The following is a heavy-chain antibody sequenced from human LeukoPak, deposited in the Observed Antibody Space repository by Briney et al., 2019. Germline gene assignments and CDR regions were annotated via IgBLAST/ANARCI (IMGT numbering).Heavy chain of an antibody. CDR1: GYSISSGYY. CDR3: AKSGGYGLIDY. J-gene: IGHJ4*02. CDR2: IYHSGST. Sequence: PSETLSLTCTVSGYSISSGYYWGWIRQPPGKGLEWIGSIYHSGSTYYNPSLKSRVTISIDTSKNQFSLRLSSVTAADTAMYYCAKSGGYGLIDYWGQGTLVTVSS. D-gene: IGHD1-26*01. V-gene: IGHV4-38-2*02.